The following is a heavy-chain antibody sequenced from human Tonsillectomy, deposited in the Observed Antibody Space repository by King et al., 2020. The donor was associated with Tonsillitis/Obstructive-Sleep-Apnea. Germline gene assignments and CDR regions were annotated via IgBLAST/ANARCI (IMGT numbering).Heavy chain of an antibody. J-gene: IGHJ4*02. Sequence: VQLVESGGGVVQPGRSLRLSCKASGFTFSSYAMHWVRQAPGKGLEWVAIISYDGSNKYYGDSVRGRFTISRDNSQNTVDLQMNSLRAEDTAVYFCAGHGGNYYGEDYWGQGTLVTVSS. CDR1: GFTFSSYA. CDR2: ISYDGSNK. D-gene: IGHD1-26*01. CDR3: AGHGGNYYGEDY. V-gene: IGHV3-30-3*01.